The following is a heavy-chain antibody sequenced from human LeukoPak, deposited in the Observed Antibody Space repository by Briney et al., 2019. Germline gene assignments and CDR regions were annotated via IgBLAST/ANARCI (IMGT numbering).Heavy chain of an antibody. D-gene: IGHD1-26*01. CDR1: GFTFSDYF. J-gene: IGHJ5*02. CDR3: AKKYSTGLDP. V-gene: IGHV3-11*01. CDR2: ISSGGSTI. Sequence: GGSLRLSCAASGFTFSDYFMSWIRQAPGKGLEWVSYISSGGSTIYYADSVKGRFTISRDNAKNSLYLQMNSLRAEDTAIYYCAKKYSTGLDPWGQGTLVTVSS.